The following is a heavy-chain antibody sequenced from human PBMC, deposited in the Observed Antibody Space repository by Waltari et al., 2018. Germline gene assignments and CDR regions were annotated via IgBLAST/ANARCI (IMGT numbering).Heavy chain of an antibody. V-gene: IGHV1-69*02. CDR1: GGTFSSST. J-gene: IGHJ3*01. CDR2: MVPSLGLT. Sequence: QVQLVQSGAEVKKPGSSVKVSCKASGGTFSSSTVTWVRQAPGQGLDWMGRMVPSLGLTDYAQSFQGRVTISADESTSTVYMELRSLTFEDSAVYYCATSQSGTYYDAIVVWGQGTKVT. D-gene: IGHD1-26*01. CDR3: ATSQSGTYYDAIVV.